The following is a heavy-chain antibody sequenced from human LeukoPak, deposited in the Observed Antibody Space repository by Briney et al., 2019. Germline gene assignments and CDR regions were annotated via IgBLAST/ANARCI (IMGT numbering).Heavy chain of an antibody. V-gene: IGHV3-9*01. D-gene: IGHD4-17*01. J-gene: IGHJ4*02. Sequence: GRSLRLSCAASGFTFDDYAMHWVRQAPGKGLEWVSGISWNSGSIGYADSVKGRFTISRDNAKNSLYLQMNSLRAEDTALYYCAKGSTYGDYYYWGLGTLVTVSS. CDR1: GFTFDDYA. CDR3: AKGSTYGDYYY. CDR2: ISWNSGSI.